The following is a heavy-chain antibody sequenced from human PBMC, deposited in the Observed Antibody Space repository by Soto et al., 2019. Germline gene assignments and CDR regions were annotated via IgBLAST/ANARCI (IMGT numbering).Heavy chain of an antibody. J-gene: IGHJ5*02. Sequence: QVQLVESGGGLVKPGGSLRLSCAASGFTFSDYYMSWIRQTPGKGLEWVSYISSSGRTIYYADSVKGRFTISRDDAKNSLYLQMNSLRAEDTAVYYCARCHGDCSYNWFDPWGQGSLVTVSS. CDR1: GFTFSDYY. D-gene: IGHD2-21*02. CDR2: ISSSGRTI. CDR3: ARCHGDCSYNWFDP. V-gene: IGHV3-11*01.